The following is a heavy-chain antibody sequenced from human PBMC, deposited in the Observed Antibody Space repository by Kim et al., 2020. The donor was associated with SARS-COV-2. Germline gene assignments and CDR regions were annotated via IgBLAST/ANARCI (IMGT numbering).Heavy chain of an antibody. J-gene: IGHJ6*02. CDR3: ARIRAYYYDSSTYGAGYGMDV. Sequence: SVKVSCKASGGTFSSYAISWVRQAPGQGLEWMGGIIPIFGTANYAQKFQGRVTITADESTSTAYMELSSLRSEDTAVYYCARIRAYYYDSSTYGAGYGMDVWGQGTTVTVSS. CDR1: GGTFSSYA. V-gene: IGHV1-69*13. D-gene: IGHD3-22*01. CDR2: IIPIFGTA.